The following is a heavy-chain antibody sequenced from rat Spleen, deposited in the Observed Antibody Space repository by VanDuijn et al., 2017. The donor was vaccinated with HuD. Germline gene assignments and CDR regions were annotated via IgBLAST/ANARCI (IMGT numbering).Heavy chain of an antibody. CDR1: GINFSNSY. Sequence: EVQLVESGGGSVQPGRSMKLSCAASGINFSNSYMAWVRQAPTKGLEWVASISNDGGNAYYRDSVKGRFTISRDNAKNTLYLQMDSLRSEDTATYYCARHLTGGDYWGQGVMVTVSS. CDR2: ISNDGGNA. J-gene: IGHJ2*01. CDR3: ARHLTGGDY. V-gene: IGHV5-25*01. D-gene: IGHD5-1*01.